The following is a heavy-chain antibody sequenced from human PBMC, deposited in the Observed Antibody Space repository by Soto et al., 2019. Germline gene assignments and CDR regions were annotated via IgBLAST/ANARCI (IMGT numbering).Heavy chain of an antibody. Sequence: SETLSLTCTVSGGSISSYYWSWIRQPPGKGLEWIGYIYYSGSTNYNPSLKSRVTISVDTSKNQFSLKLSSVTAADTAVYYCAREVGCSGGSCYSSDYYYYYMDVWGKGTTVTVSS. J-gene: IGHJ6*03. V-gene: IGHV4-59*01. CDR3: AREVGCSGGSCYSSDYYYYYMDV. CDR2: IYYSGST. CDR1: GGSISSYY. D-gene: IGHD2-15*01.